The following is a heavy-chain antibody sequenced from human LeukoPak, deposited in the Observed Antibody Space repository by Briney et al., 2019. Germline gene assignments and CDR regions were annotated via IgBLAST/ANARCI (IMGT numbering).Heavy chain of an antibody. J-gene: IGHJ4*02. V-gene: IGHV3-30-3*02. D-gene: IGHD3-10*01. CDR1: GFTFSSYA. CDR3: AKFVRSGSYFAY. Sequence: GGSLRLSCAASGFTFSSYAMHWVRQAPGKGLEWVAVISYDGSNKCYADSVKGRFTISRDNSKNTLYLQMNSLRAEDTAVYYCAKFVRSGSYFAYWGQGTLVTVSS. CDR2: ISYDGSNK.